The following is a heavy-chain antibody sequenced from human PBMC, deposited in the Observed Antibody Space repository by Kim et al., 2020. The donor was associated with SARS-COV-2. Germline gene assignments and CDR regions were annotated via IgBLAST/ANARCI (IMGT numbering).Heavy chain of an antibody. V-gene: IGHV4-34*01. D-gene: IGHD6-25*01. Sequence: SGSTNYNPSLKSRVTMSVDTSKNQFSLSLRSVTAADTAVYYCARSGWFDAWGPGTLVTVSS. CDR3: ARSGWFDA. J-gene: IGHJ5*02. CDR2: SGST.